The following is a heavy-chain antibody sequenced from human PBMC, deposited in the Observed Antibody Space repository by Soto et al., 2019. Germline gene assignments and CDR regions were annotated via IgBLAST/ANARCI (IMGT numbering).Heavy chain of an antibody. V-gene: IGHV4-34*01. CDR3: ARGLRRVVAANWFDP. D-gene: IGHD2-15*01. CDR1: GGSFSGYY. Sequence: LSLTYAVYGGSFSGYYWSWNRQPPGKGLEWSGEIKHSGSNNSNPSHNSRVTISVDTSKNQYSLKLSSVTAADTADYYCARGLRRVVAANWFDPWGQGTLVTVSS. CDR2: IKHSGSN. J-gene: IGHJ5*02.